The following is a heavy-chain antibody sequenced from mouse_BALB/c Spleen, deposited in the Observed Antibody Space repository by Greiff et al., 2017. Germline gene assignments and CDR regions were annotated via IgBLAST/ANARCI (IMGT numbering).Heavy chain of an antibody. CDR1: GFSLTGYG. Sequence: VKLMESGPGLVAPSQSLSITCTVSGFSLTGYGVNWVRQPPGKGLEWLGMIWGDGSTDYNSALKSRLSISKDNSKSQVFLKMNSLQTDDTARYYCARSNYGPYYAMDYWGQGTSVTVSS. CDR3: ARSNYGPYYAMDY. CDR2: IWGDGST. D-gene: IGHD1-2*01. J-gene: IGHJ4*01. V-gene: IGHV2-6-7*01.